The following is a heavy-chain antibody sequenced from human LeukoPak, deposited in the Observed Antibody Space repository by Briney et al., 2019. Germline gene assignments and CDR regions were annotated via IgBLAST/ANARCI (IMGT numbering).Heavy chain of an antibody. CDR3: ARLTSSSSPNYHYYYGMDV. Sequence: SETLSLTCTVSGGSISSYYWSWIRQPPGKGLEWIGYIYYSGSTNYNPSLKSRVTISVDTSKNQFSLKLSSVTAADTAVYYCARLTSSSSPNYHYYYGMDVWGQGTTVTVSS. V-gene: IGHV4-59*08. CDR1: GGSISSYY. D-gene: IGHD6-6*01. J-gene: IGHJ6*02. CDR2: IYYSGST.